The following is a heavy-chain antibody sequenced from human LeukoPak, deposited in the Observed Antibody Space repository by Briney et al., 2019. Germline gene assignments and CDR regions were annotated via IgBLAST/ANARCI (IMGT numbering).Heavy chain of an antibody. CDR3: ARGGMIPWAHNYGSGSYYFDY. CDR2: IYYSGCT. CDR1: GDSISSRSYY. V-gene: IGHV4-39*01. J-gene: IGHJ4*02. Sequence: PSETLSLTCTVSGDSISSRSYYWGWIRQPPGKGLEWIGRIYYSGCTYYNPSLKSRVTISVNTSKNQFSLKLSSVTAADTAVYYCARGGMIPWAHNYGSGSYYFDYWGQGTLVTVSS. D-gene: IGHD3-10*01.